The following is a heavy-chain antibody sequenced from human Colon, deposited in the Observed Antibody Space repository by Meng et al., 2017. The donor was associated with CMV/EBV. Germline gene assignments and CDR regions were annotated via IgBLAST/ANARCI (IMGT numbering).Heavy chain of an antibody. CDR1: GYTFTGYY. CDR3: ARYCSSTSYYHYYYYGMDV. Sequence: ASVKVSCKASGYTFTGYYMHWVRQAPGQGLEWMGWINPNSGGTNYAQKFQGRVTMTRDTSISTAYMELSRLRSDDTAVYYCARYCSSTSYYHYYYYGMDVWGQGTTVTVSS. V-gene: IGHV1-2*02. CDR2: INPNSGGT. D-gene: IGHD2-2*01. J-gene: IGHJ6*02.